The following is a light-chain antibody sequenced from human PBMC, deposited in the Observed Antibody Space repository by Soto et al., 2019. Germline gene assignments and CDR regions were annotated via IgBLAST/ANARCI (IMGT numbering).Light chain of an antibody. Sequence: EVVLTQSPGTLSLSPGERATLSCRASQSVSSTYLAWYQQRPGQAPRLLIYGASSRATGIPDRFSGGGSETDFTLTISRLEPEDFAVYYCQQHGDSPWTFGQGTKLEI. V-gene: IGKV3-20*01. CDR1: QSVSSTY. CDR3: QQHGDSPWT. J-gene: IGKJ2*01. CDR2: GAS.